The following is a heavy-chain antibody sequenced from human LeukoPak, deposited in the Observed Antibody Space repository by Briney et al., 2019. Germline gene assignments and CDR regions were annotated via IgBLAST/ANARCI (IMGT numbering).Heavy chain of an antibody. V-gene: IGHV3-21*01. CDR1: GFTFSSYS. CDR3: ARSESGSYCIQH. CDR2: ISSSSSYI. D-gene: IGHD1-26*01. Sequence: GGSLRLSCAASGFTFSSYSMNWVRQAPGKGLEWVSSISSSSSYIYYADSVKGRFTISRDNAKNSLYLQMNSLRAEDTAVYYCARSESGSYCIQHWGQGTLVTVSS. J-gene: IGHJ1*01.